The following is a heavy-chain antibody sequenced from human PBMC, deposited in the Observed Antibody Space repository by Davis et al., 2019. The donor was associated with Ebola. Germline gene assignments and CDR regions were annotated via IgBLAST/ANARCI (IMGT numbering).Heavy chain of an antibody. Sequence: GESLKISCAASGITFSSYWMIWVRQAPGKGLEWVALFPIDGGYTQYGDAVKGRFTIARDVSKNTVSLQMNSLRADDTAVYYCAREGVSSGRAGSFDYWGQGVLVTVSS. CDR1: GITFSSYW. CDR2: FPIDGGYT. CDR3: AREGVSSGRAGSFDY. J-gene: IGHJ4*02. V-gene: IGHV3-30*02. D-gene: IGHD6-19*01.